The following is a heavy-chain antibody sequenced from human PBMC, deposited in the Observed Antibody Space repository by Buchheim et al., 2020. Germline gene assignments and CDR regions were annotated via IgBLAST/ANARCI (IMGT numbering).Heavy chain of an antibody. CDR1: GGTFSDFG. CDR3: ARADSVLGQLSFQH. J-gene: IGHJ1*01. V-gene: IGHV1-69*14. CDR2: TIPIFHRP. Sequence: QVHLVQSGAEVKEPGSSVKVSCKASGGTFSDFGLYWVRQAPGQGLEWMGGTIPIFHRPRYAQKFQERVTFSADTFTNNAHMELSSLRSDDTAVYYCARADSVLGQLSFQHWGQGSL. D-gene: IGHD2-2*01.